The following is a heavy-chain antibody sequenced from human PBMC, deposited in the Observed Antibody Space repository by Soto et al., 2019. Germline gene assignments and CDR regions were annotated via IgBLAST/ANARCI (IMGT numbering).Heavy chain of an antibody. CDR3: TNGVCYNYGMDV. CDR1: GYTFTGYY. CDR2: INPNSGDT. J-gene: IGHJ6*02. D-gene: IGHD2-8*01. V-gene: IGHV1-2*02. Sequence: ASVKVSCKASGYTFTGYYVHWVRQAPGQGLEWMGWINPNSGDTYLAQRFQGRVTMNRDTSIGTAYMELRGLTSDDTAEYYCTNGVCYNYGMDVWGQGTTVTVSS.